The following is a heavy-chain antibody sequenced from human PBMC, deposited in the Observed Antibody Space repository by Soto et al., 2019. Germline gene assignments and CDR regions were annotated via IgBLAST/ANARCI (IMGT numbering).Heavy chain of an antibody. Sequence: GGSLRLSCAASGFTFSSYSMNWVRQAPGKGLEWVSYISSSSSTIYYADSVKGRFTISRDNAKNSLYLQMNSLRDEDTAVYYCARDRRKTYYDILTGSIDAFDIWGQGTMVTVSS. D-gene: IGHD3-9*01. CDR3: ARDRRKTYYDILTGSIDAFDI. V-gene: IGHV3-48*02. J-gene: IGHJ3*02. CDR2: ISSSSSTI. CDR1: GFTFSSYS.